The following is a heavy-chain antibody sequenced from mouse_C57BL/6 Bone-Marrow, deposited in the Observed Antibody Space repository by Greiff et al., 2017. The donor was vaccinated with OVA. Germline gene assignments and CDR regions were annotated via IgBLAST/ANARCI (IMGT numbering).Heavy chain of an antibody. Sequence: EVQVVESGGGLVKPGGSLKLSCAASGFTFSSYAMSWVRQTPEKRLEWVATISDGGSYTNYPDNVKGRFTFSRDNAKSNLYLQMSHLKSEDTAVYYCARDGRQLRLHYYAMDYWGQGTSVTVSS. CDR1: GFTFSSYA. D-gene: IGHD3-2*02. CDR2: ISDGGSYT. J-gene: IGHJ4*01. CDR3: ARDGRQLRLHYYAMDY. V-gene: IGHV5-4*01.